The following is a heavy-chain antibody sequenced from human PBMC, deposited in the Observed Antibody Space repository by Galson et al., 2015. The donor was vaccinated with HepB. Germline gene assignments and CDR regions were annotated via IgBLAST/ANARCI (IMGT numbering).Heavy chain of an antibody. CDR3: ARRGYSYGNYYFDN. J-gene: IGHJ4*02. Sequence: SGAEVKKPGESLKISCRASGYSFTYYWIAWVRPTPGKGLEWMGIIYPTDSDTRYSPSFQGQVTISADKSSSIAYLQWSSLKASDTATYYCARRGYSYGNYYFDNWGQGTLVTVSS. CDR1: GYSFTYYW. D-gene: IGHD5-18*01. V-gene: IGHV5-51*03. CDR2: IYPTDSDT.